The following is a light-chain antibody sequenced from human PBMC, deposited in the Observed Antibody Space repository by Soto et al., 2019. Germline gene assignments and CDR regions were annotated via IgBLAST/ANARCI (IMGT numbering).Light chain of an antibody. CDR3: SSYTSGFYV. CDR1: SSDVGGYNY. J-gene: IGLJ1*01. CDR2: DVS. V-gene: IGLV2-14*01. Sequence: QSALTQPASVSGSPGQSITISCTGTSSDVGGYNYVSWYQQHPGKAPKLMIYDVSDRPSGVSNRFSGSKSGNTASLTISGLQAEDEADYYCSSYTSGFYVFGTGTQLTVL.